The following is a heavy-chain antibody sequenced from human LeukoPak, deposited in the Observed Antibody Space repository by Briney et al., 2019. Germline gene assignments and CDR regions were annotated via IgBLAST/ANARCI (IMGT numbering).Heavy chain of an antibody. Sequence: GGSLRLSCGASGFTFSSYGMSWVRQAPGKGLEWGSAISGSGGGTYYADSVKGRFTISRDNSKNTLYLQMNSLRAEDTAVYYCARVYDSNGFYDAFEIWGQGTMVTVSS. J-gene: IGHJ3*02. CDR1: GFTFSSYG. CDR2: ISGSGGGT. V-gene: IGHV3-23*01. D-gene: IGHD3-22*01. CDR3: ARVYDSNGFYDAFEI.